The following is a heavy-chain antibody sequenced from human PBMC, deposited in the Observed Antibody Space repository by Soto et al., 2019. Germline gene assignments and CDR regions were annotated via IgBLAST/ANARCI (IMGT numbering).Heavy chain of an antibody. J-gene: IGHJ6*02. D-gene: IGHD2-2*02. Sequence: SGPTLVNPTQTLTLTCTFSGFSLRTTGMGVGWIRQPPGKALGWLALIYWNEDKRYSPSLESRLTIAKDTSKNQVVLTMTNVDPLDTATYYCVHRSTIQEAYGMDVWGQGTTVTVSS. CDR2: IYWNEDK. CDR3: VHRSTIQEAYGMDV. CDR1: GFSLRTTGMG. V-gene: IGHV2-5*01.